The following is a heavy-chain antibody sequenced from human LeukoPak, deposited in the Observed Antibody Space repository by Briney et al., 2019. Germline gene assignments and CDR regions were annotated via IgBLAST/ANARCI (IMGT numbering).Heavy chain of an antibody. D-gene: IGHD4-17*01. J-gene: IGHJ3*02. CDR3: ASEGHDYGDHGAFDI. Sequence: PGGSLRLSCVASGFTFSSYWMTWVRQAPGKGLEWVANIKTDGSQIYYVDSVKGRFTISRDNAKNSLYLQMNSLRVEDTAVYYCASEGHDYGDHGAFDIWGQGTMVTVSS. CDR1: GFTFSSYW. CDR2: IKTDGSQI. V-gene: IGHV3-7*01.